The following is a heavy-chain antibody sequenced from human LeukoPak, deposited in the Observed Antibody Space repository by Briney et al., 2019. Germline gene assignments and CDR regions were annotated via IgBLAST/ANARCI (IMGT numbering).Heavy chain of an antibody. Sequence: SETLSLTCTVSGGSISSYYWSWIRQPPGKGLEWIGYIYYSGSTNYNPSLKSRVTISVDTSKNQFSLKLSSVTAADTAVYYCARDKMGGGAEFWGQGILVTVSS. CDR3: ARDKMGGGAEF. CDR2: IYYSGST. D-gene: IGHD2-21*01. J-gene: IGHJ4*02. V-gene: IGHV4-59*01. CDR1: GGSISSYY.